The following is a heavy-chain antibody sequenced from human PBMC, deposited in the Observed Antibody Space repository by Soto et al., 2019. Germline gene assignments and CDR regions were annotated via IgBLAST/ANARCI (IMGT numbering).Heavy chain of an antibody. CDR3: ARAGQSSDGSCYAS. D-gene: IGHD3-22*01. J-gene: IGHJ4*02. Sequence: QVKLVQSGTEVKKPGASIKVSCKASGYSFATSGMTWVRQAPGQGLEWVGWISAYNGNTNYDQNLQDRVTMSTDTSTSTAYLELRNLRSDDSAVYYLARAGQSSDGSCYASWGQGTLVTVSS. V-gene: IGHV1-18*01. CDR1: GYSFATSG. CDR2: ISAYNGNT.